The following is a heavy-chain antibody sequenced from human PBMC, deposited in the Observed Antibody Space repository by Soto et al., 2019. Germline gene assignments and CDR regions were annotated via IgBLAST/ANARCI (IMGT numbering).Heavy chain of an antibody. Sequence: SGRTLVNPTQALTLTCTFSGFSLSTSGMCVSWIRQPPGKALEWLALIDWDDDKYYSTSLKTRLTISKDTSKNQVVLTMTNMDPVDTATYYCARIKIEGYCSGGSCYPRDYYGMDVWGQGTTVTVSS. CDR3: ARIKIEGYCSGGSCYPRDYYGMDV. CDR1: GFSLSTSGMC. V-gene: IGHV2-70*01. J-gene: IGHJ6*02. CDR2: IDWDDDK. D-gene: IGHD2-15*01.